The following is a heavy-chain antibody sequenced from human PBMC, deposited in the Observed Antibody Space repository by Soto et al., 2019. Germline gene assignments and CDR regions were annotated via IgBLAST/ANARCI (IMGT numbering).Heavy chain of an antibody. J-gene: IGHJ4*02. D-gene: IGHD1-7*01. V-gene: IGHV4-59*01. CDR3: AGDRIGITGTLIDY. CDR2: IYYSGST. CDR1: GGSISSYY. Sequence: SETLSLTCTVSGGSISSYYWSWIRQPPGKGLEWIGYIYYSGSTNYNPSLKSRVTISVDTSKNQFSLKLSSVTAADTAVYYCAGDRIGITGTLIDYWGQGTLVTVSS.